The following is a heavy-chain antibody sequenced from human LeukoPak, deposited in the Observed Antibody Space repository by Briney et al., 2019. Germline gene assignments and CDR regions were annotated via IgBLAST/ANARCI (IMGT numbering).Heavy chain of an antibody. D-gene: IGHD2-15*01. CDR1: GFTLTNHG. CDR3: AKDYCRDGNCPFPFLDS. J-gene: IGHJ4*02. V-gene: IGHV3-23*01. Sequence: GGSLRLSCAVSGFTLTNHGVSWVRQAPGKGLEWVSIITGTGGRYYGDSVKGRFILSRDNSKNTVYMQMSSLRAEDTVTYYCAKDYCRDGNCPFPFLDSWGQGTLVTVSS. CDR2: ITGTGGR.